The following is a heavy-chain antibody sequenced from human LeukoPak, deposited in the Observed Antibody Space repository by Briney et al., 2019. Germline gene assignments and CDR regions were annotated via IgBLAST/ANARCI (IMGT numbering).Heavy chain of an antibody. CDR3: AKGGSPGEYQLLRKGYYYGMDV. V-gene: IGHV3-23*01. Sequence: GGSLRLSCEASGFTFSSYAMSWVRQAPGKGLEWVSSISGSGGSTYYADSVKGRFTISRDNSKNTLYLQMNSLRAEDTAVYYCAKGGSPGEYQLLRKGYYYGMDVWGQGTTVTVSS. CDR2: ISGSGGST. D-gene: IGHD2-2*01. CDR1: GFTFSSYA. J-gene: IGHJ6*02.